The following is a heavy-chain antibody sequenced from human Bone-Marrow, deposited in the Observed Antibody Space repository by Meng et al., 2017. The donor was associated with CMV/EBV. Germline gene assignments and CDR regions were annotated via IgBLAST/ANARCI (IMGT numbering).Heavy chain of an antibody. CDR2: INPNSGGT. J-gene: IGHJ4*02. CDR1: GYTFTSYD. CDR3: ARDGRDPKIAYYYDSSGYSPDY. D-gene: IGHD3-22*01. V-gene: IGHV1-2*02. Sequence: ASGKVSCKASGYTFTSYDINWVRQATGQGLEWMGWINPNSGGTNYAQKFQGRVTMTRDTSISTAYMELSRLRSDDTAVYYCARDGRDPKIAYYYDSSGYSPDYWGQGTLVTVSS.